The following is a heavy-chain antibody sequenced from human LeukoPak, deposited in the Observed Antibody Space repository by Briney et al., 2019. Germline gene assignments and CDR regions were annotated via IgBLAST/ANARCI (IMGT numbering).Heavy chain of an antibody. CDR1: GGSISDGTYY. D-gene: IGHD1-1*01. CDR2: IHYSGTT. V-gene: IGHV4-39*01. J-gene: IGHJ4*02. Sequence: SETLSLTYTVSGGSISDGTYYWGWIRQPPGKGLEWIGTIHYSGTTHYNRSLKSRVTLSVDTSKNQFSLRLSSVTAADTAVYYCARRTTESYSDYWGQGTLATVST. CDR3: ARRTTESYSDY.